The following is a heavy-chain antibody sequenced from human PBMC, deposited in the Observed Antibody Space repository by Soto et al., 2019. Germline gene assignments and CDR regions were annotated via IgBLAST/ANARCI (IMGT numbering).Heavy chain of an antibody. CDR2: ISGSGDST. D-gene: IGHD3-10*01. CDR3: AKEGGSSSHYYYYYMDV. V-gene: IGHV3-23*01. Sequence: GGSLRLSCAASGFTFSSYAMSWVRQAPGKGLEWVSAISGSGDSTYYADSVKGRFTISRDNSKNTLYLQMNSLRAEDTAVYYCAKEGGSSSHYYYYYMDVWGKGTTVTVSS. CDR1: GFTFSSYA. J-gene: IGHJ6*03.